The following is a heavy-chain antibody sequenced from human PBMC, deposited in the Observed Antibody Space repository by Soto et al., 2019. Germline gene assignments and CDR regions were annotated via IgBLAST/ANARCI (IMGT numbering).Heavy chain of an antibody. CDR1: GYSFTSYW. J-gene: IGHJ3*02. V-gene: IGHV5-51*01. CDR2: IYPGDSDT. D-gene: IGHD4-17*01. CDR3: ARPTDYGDYVLAFDI. Sequence: GESLKISCKGSGYSFTSYWIGWVRQMPGKGLEWMGIIYPGDSDTRYSPSFQGQVTISADKSISTAYLQWSSLKASDTAMYYCARPTDYGDYVLAFDIWGQGTMVTVSS.